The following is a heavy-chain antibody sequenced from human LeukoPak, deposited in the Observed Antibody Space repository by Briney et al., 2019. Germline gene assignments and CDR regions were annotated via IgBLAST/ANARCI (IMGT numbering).Heavy chain of an antibody. D-gene: IGHD6-13*01. V-gene: IGHV3-48*01. J-gene: IGHJ4*02. CDR2: ISSSSSII. CDR1: GFTFNTYS. CDR3: ATQPDSSSWYFDY. Sequence: AGGSLRLSCAASGFTFNTYSMNWVRQAPGKGLEWVSYISSSSSIIYYADSVKGRFTISRDNAKNSLYLQMNSLRAEDTAVYYCATQPDSSSWYFDYWGQGTLVTVSS.